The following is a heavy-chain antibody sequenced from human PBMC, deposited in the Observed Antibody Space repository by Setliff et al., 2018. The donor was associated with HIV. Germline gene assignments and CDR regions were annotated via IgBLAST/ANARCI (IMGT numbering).Heavy chain of an antibody. CDR2: MFRGGGR. CDR3: VGVPSYYGTGTLWV. J-gene: IGHJ6*04. CDR1: WESKINHD. D-gene: IGHD3-10*01. V-gene: IGHV4-59*11. Sequence: PSETLSLTCSVSWESKINHDWGWIRQSPGRGLGWIGSMFRGGGRQFQPSLASRVSISGATSKNQFSLKMTSVTPADTAVYFCVGVPSYYGTGTLWVWGKGITVTVSS.